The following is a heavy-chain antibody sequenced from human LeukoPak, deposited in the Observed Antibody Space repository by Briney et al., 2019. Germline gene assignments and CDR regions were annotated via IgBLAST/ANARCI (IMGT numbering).Heavy chain of an antibody. CDR2: IYYSGST. J-gene: IGHJ4*02. CDR1: GGSISSGGYY. CDR3: ARGAVAGTIDY. Sequence: SQTLSLTCTVSGGSISSGGYYWSWIRQHPGKGLEWIEYIYYSGSTYYNPSLKSRVTISVDTSKNQFSLKLSSVTAADTAVYYCARGAVAGTIDYWGQGTLVTVSS. V-gene: IGHV4-31*03. D-gene: IGHD6-19*01.